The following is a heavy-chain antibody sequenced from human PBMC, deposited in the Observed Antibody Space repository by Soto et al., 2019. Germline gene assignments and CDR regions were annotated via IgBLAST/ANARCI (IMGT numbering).Heavy chain of an antibody. Sequence: GASVKVACKVSGYSLTELSMHWVRQAPGKGLEWMGGFDPEDDEAIYAQRFQGRVTMTEDTSTDTAYMELSSLRSEDTAVYYCATAGFYDDSGFYYDVFDYWGQGTLVTVSS. J-gene: IGHJ4*02. CDR2: FDPEDDEA. CDR3: ATAGFYDDSGFYYDVFDY. CDR1: GYSLTELS. D-gene: IGHD3-22*01. V-gene: IGHV1-24*01.